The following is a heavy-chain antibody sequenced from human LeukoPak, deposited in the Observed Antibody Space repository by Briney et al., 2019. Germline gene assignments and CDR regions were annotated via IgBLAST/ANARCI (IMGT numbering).Heavy chain of an antibody. D-gene: IGHD5-24*01. CDR2: IASSGRNT. CDR3: AKDIQLSA. V-gene: IGHV3-23*01. Sequence: PGGSLRLSCSASGFTFSNYAMTWVRQAPGKGLEWVSLIASSGRNTYYTDSVRGRFTISRDNSKNTLSLQMNSPRVEDTAMYYCAKDIQLSAWGLGTMVTVSS. J-gene: IGHJ3*01. CDR1: GFTFSNYA.